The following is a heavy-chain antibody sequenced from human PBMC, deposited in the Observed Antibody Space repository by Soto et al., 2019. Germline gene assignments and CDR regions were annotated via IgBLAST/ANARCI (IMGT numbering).Heavy chain of an antibody. CDR1: GYTFTSYG. V-gene: IGHV1-18*01. D-gene: IGHD3-9*01. Sequence: ASVKVSCKASGYTFTSYGISWVRQAPGQGLEWMGWISAYNGNTNYAQKLQGRVTMTTDTSTSTAYMELRSLRSDDTAVYYCARDLPPTRYDILTGYYDYWGQGTLVTVSS. CDR3: ARDLPPTRYDILTGYYDY. CDR2: ISAYNGNT. J-gene: IGHJ4*02.